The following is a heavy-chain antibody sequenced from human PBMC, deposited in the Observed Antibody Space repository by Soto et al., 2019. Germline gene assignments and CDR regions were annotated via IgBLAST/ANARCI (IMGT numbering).Heavy chain of an antibody. Sequence: GGSLRLSCAASGFTFSSYAMHWVRQAPGKGLEWVAVISYDGSNKYYADSVKGRFTISRDNSKNTLYLQMNSLRAEDTAVYYCARDSDYGSNRGIYYYYYGMDVWGQGTTVTVSS. J-gene: IGHJ6*02. D-gene: IGHD4-17*01. V-gene: IGHV3-30-3*01. CDR2: ISYDGSNK. CDR1: GFTFSSYA. CDR3: ARDSDYGSNRGIYYYYYGMDV.